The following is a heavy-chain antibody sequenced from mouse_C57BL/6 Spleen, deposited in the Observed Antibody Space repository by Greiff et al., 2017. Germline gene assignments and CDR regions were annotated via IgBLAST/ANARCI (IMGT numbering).Heavy chain of an antibody. V-gene: IGHV5-17*01. J-gene: IGHJ2*01. CDR2: ISSGSSTI. D-gene: IGHD1-1*01. CDR1: GFTFSDYG. CDR3: AREGPFITTSSLDY. Sequence: EVQLMESGGGLVKPGGSLKLSCAASGFTFSDYGMHWVRQAPEKGLEWVAYISSGSSTIYYADTVKGRFTISRDNAKNTLFLQMTSLRSEDTAMYYCAREGPFITTSSLDYWGQGTTLTVSS.